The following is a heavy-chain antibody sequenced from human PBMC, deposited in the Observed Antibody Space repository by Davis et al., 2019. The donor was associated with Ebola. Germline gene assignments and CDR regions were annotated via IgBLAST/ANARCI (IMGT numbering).Heavy chain of an antibody. V-gene: IGHV3-7*03. CDR3: ARARHSSTWFLGDFDY. Sequence: PGGSLRLSCAASGFTFSSYWMSWVRQAPGKGLEWVANIKQDGSEKYYVDSVKGRFTISRDNAKNSLYLQMNSPRAEGTAVYYCARARHSSTWFLGDFDYWGQGTLVTVSS. CDR2: IKQDGSEK. CDR1: GFTFSSYW. J-gene: IGHJ4*02. D-gene: IGHD6-13*01.